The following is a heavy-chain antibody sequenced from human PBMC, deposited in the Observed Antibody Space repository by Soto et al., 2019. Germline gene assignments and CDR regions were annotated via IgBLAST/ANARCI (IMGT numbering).Heavy chain of an antibody. CDR1: GGSISSYY. J-gene: IGHJ4*02. V-gene: IGHV4-59*01. Sequence: TSETLSLTCTVSGGSISSYYWSWIRQPPGKGLEWIGYIYYSGSTNYNPSLKSRVTISVDTSKNQFSLKLSSVTAADTAVYYCARDAKDSSGWNYFDYWGQGTLVTVSS. D-gene: IGHD6-19*01. CDR2: IYYSGST. CDR3: ARDAKDSSGWNYFDY.